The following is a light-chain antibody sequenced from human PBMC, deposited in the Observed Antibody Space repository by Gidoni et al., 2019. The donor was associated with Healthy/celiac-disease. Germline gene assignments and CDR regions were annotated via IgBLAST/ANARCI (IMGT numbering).Light chain of an antibody. J-gene: IGKJ1*01. V-gene: IGKV3-11*01. CDR1: QSVSSY. Sequence: EMVLTQSPATLSLSPGERATLSCRASQSVSSYLAWYQQKPGQAPRLPIYDASNRATGIPARFSGSGSGTDFTLTISSLEPEDFAVYYCQQRSNWPTFXXXTKVEIK. CDR3: QQRSNWPT. CDR2: DAS.